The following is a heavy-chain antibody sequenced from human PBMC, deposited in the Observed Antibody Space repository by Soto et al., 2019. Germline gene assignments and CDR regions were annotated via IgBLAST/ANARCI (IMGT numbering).Heavy chain of an antibody. Sequence: EVQLLESGGGLVQPGGSLRLSCAASGFTFSSYAMSWVRQAPGKGLEWVSAISGSGGSTYYADSVKGRFTISRDNSKNTLYLQMNSLRAEDTAVYYCARLTTVTVYYYYYGMDVWGQGTTVTVSS. J-gene: IGHJ6*02. CDR2: ISGSGGST. D-gene: IGHD4-4*01. CDR3: ARLTTVTVYYYYYGMDV. CDR1: GFTFSSYA. V-gene: IGHV3-23*01.